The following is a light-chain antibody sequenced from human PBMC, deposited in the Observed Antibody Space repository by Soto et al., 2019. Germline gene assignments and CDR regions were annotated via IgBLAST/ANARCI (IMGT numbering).Light chain of an antibody. CDR1: QSVGSA. Sequence: EIVMTQSPATLSVSPGETATLSCRASQSVGSAVAWYQHKPGQAPRLLIVAASIRATGVPGRFSGGGSGTEFTLTISSPQSEDFAVYYCQQYKNWPPLTSGGGTTVEIK. J-gene: IGKJ4*01. V-gene: IGKV3-15*01. CDR3: QQYKNWPPLT. CDR2: AAS.